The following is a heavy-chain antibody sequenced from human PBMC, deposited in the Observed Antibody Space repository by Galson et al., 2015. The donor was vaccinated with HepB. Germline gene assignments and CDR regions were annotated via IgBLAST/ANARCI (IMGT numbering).Heavy chain of an antibody. CDR2: VNPNSGGT. V-gene: IGHV1-2*04. Sequence: SVKVSCKASGYTSTGYYVHWLRQAPGQGLEWMGRVNPNSGGTNYAQKFQGWVTMTRDTPINTVYMELSRLRSNDTAVYYCARGRMSVDIWGQGTMVTVSS. J-gene: IGHJ3*02. CDR3: ARGRMSVDI. CDR1: GYTSTGYY.